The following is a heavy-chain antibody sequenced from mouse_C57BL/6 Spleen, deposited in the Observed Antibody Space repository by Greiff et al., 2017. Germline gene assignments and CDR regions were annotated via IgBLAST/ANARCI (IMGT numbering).Heavy chain of an antibody. CDR1: GFSLTSYG. J-gene: IGHJ4*01. Sequence: VQLKESGPGLVAPSQSLSITCTVSGFSLTSYGVHWVRQPPGKGLEWLVVIWSDGSTTYNSALKSRLSISKDNSKSQVFLKMNSLQTDDTAMYYCARHGYYYGSSYYYYAMDYWGQGTSVTVSS. CDR2: IWSDGST. D-gene: IGHD1-1*01. CDR3: ARHGYYYGSSYYYYAMDY. V-gene: IGHV2-6-1*01.